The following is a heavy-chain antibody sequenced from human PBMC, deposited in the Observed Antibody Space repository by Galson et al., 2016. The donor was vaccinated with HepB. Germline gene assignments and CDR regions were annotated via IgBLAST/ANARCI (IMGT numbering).Heavy chain of an antibody. D-gene: IGHD3-3*01. Sequence: SLRLSCAASGFTFSRHTMHWVRQAPGKGLEWVSLMSRDGGYKHYSDSVKGRFTISRDTSRNTLYLQMDSLRPEDTAIYYCAGEMIDLEDYWGQGTLVTVSS. V-gene: IGHV3-30*04. J-gene: IGHJ4*02. CDR3: AGEMIDLEDY. CDR1: GFTFSRHT. CDR2: MSRDGGYK.